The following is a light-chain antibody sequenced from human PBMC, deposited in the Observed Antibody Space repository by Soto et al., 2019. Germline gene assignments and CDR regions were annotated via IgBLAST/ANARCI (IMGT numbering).Light chain of an antibody. CDR1: QSIGSD. Sequence: EVALTQSPGTLSVSPGERATFTCRASQSIGSDLAWYQQRPGQAPRLLIDGASTRATGIPARFSGSGSGTEINLTISSLQSEDFAVYYCQQYDDWPLTFGPGTKVDLK. CDR2: GAS. V-gene: IGKV3-15*01. CDR3: QQYDDWPLT. J-gene: IGKJ3*01.